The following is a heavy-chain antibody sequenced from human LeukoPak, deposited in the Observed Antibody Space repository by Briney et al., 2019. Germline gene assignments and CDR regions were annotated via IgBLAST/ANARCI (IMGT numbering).Heavy chain of an antibody. V-gene: IGHV4-59*10. D-gene: IGHD3-22*01. J-gene: IGHJ4*02. CDR2: IYTSGST. CDR3: ARLRQYYYDSSGYAGRALYYFDY. Sequence: SETLSLTCAVYGGSFSGYYWSWIRQPAGKGLEWIGRIYTSGSTNYNPSLKSRVTMSVDTSKNQFSLKLSSVTAADTAVYYCARLRQYYYDSSGYAGRALYYFDYWGQGTLVTVSS. CDR1: GGSFSGYY.